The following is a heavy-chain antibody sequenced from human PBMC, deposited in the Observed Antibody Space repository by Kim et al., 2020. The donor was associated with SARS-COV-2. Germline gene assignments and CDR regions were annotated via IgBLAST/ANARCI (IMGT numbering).Heavy chain of an antibody. CDR3: AKDWFGELGAFH. J-gene: IGHJ4*02. D-gene: IGHD3-10*01. CDR1: GFTFSSYG. Sequence: GGSLRLSCAASGFTFSSYGMHWVRQAPGKGLEWVAVIWYDGSNKYYADSVKGRFTISRDNSKNTLYLQMNSLRAEDTAVYYCAKDWFGELGAFHWGQGTLVTVSS. CDR2: IWYDGSNK. V-gene: IGHV3-33*06.